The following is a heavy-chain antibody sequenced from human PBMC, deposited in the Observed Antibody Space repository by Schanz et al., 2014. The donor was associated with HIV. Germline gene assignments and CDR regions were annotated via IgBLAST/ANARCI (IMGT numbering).Heavy chain of an antibody. CDR1: GFTFGDYP. V-gene: IGHV3-49*05. CDR2: IKSKAYGGTT. Sequence: EVQLVESGGGLVKPGRSLRLSCTASGFTFGDYPMSWFRQAPGKGLEWVGFIKSKAYGGTTENAASVKGRFSISRDDSKSIAYLQMNSLKTEDTAVYYCRGYRFYYGVDFWGQGTTVTVS. J-gene: IGHJ6*02. CDR3: RGYRFYYGVDF. D-gene: IGHD5-18*01.